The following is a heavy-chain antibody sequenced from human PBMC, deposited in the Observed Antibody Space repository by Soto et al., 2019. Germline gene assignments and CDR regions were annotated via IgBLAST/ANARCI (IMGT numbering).Heavy chain of an antibody. D-gene: IGHD5-18*01. V-gene: IGHV3-30-3*01. CDR2: ISNDGYDK. CDR3: ARDPMGYLGYFDY. J-gene: IGHJ4*02. Sequence: HPGGSLILSCAASGFTFSNYAMHWVRQAPGKGLEWVAVISNDGYDKYYADSVKGRFTISRDNSKNTLSLQMNSLRAEDTAVYYCARDPMGYLGYFDYWGQGTLVTVSS. CDR1: GFTFSNYA.